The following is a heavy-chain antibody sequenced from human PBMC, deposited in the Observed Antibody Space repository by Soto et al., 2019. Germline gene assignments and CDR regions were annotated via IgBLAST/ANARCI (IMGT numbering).Heavy chain of an antibody. CDR2: VTKSGDYT. V-gene: IGHV3-21*01. CDR3: ATGGP. CDR1: GFSVSDYS. J-gene: IGHJ5*02. Sequence: GGALRLSCVASGFSVSDYSMKWVRQAPGKGLEWVASVTKSGDYTHHAASVKGRFTISRDNAKNSLYLQMNSLTVEDTGIYYCATGGPWGQGALVTVSS.